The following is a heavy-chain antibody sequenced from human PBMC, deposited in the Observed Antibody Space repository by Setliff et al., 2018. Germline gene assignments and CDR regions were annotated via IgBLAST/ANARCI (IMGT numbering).Heavy chain of an antibody. CDR1: SGSIINYY. D-gene: IGHD2-15*01. CDR3: ARGCAAGACYSDYYYYMDV. V-gene: IGHV4-59*01. Sequence: PSETLSLTCTVSSGSIINYYWSWIRQPPGRPLEWIGYIKYDGTTDYNPSLDSRVTMSVDTSKNQFSLKLKSVTAADTAMYYCARGCAAGACYSDYYYYMDVWGKGTTGT. CDR2: IKYDGTT. J-gene: IGHJ6*03.